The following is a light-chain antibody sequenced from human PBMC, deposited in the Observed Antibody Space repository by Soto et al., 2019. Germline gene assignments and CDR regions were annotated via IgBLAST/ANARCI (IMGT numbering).Light chain of an antibody. J-gene: IGKJ4*01. CDR1: KSVSSSY. CDR3: QQFSSYPLT. Sequence: EIVLMQSPGTLSLSPGERSTLSCMASKSVSSSYLAWYQQKPGKAPRXLIYDASSRATGIPERFSGGGSGTDFTLTISRLEPEDFELYYCQQFSSYPLTFGGGTKVDIK. V-gene: IGKV3-20*01. CDR2: DAS.